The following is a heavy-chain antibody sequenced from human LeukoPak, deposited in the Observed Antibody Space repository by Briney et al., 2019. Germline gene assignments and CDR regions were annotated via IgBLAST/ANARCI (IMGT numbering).Heavy chain of an antibody. CDR2: ISGSGSST. CDR1: GFTLSSYA. CDR3: AKDPIVGATVNWFDP. D-gene: IGHD1-26*01. J-gene: IGHJ5*02. V-gene: IGHV3-23*01. Sequence: GGSLRLSCAASGFTLSSYAMSWVRQAPGKGLEWVSAISGSGSSTYYADSVKGRFTISRDNSKNTLYLQMNSLRAEDTAVYYCAKDPIVGATVNWFDPWGQGTLVTVSS.